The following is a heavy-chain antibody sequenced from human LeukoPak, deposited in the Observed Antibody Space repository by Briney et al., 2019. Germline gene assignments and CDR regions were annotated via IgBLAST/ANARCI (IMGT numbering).Heavy chain of an antibody. J-gene: IGHJ4*02. V-gene: IGHV3-30*04. CDR2: ISFDGTNK. CDR3: ARGPKRGAILLAH. Sequence: PGKSLRLSCAASGFTFGSYSMHWVRQAPGKGLEWLAVISFDGTNKYFADTVKGRATISRDNSRNTVYLEMNKLTSEDTAIYYCARGPKRGAILLAHWGQGTLVTVSS. D-gene: IGHD3-10*01. CDR1: GFTFGSYS.